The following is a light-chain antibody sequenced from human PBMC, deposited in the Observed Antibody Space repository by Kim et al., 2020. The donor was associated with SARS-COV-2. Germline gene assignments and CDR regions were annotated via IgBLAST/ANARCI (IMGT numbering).Light chain of an antibody. CDR1: QSVRNN. CDR3: QHYNGYPLT. J-gene: IGKJ4*01. V-gene: IGKV3-15*01. Sequence: IVMTQSPATLSVSPGERVTLSCRASQSVRNNLAWYQQRPGQAPRLLIYGASTRATDVSDRFSGSGSGTEFSLTISSLQPDDFATYYCQHYNGYPLTFGGGTKVDIK. CDR2: GAS.